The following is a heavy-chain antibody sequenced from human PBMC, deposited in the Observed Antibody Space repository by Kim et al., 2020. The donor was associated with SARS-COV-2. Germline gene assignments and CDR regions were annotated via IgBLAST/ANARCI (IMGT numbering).Heavy chain of an antibody. CDR3: VRRAYGSGNNWFDP. CDR2: IHHSGAT. D-gene: IGHD3-10*01. J-gene: IGHJ5*02. Sequence: SETLSLTCTVSGASITGSSGYYWGWIRQPPGQRLEWIGGIHHSGATYYSPSLRSPVTISADTSSNRISLSLNSVTAADTGVYYCVRRAYGSGNNWFDPWGQGTLVTVSS. CDR1: GASITGSSGYY. V-gene: IGHV4-39*02.